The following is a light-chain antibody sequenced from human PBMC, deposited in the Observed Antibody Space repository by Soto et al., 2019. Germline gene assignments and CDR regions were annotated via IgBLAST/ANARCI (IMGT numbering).Light chain of an antibody. V-gene: IGLV1-44*01. CDR1: TSNIGSNS. CDR2: GND. CDR3: SAWDDSLTGVV. J-gene: IGLJ2*01. Sequence: QSVLSQPPSASGTPGQRVTISCSGSTSNIGSNSVNWYQQLPGTAPKLLIYGNDKRPSGVPDRFSGSKSGTSAYLAISGLQSDDEADYYCSAWDDSLTGVVFGGGTQLTVL.